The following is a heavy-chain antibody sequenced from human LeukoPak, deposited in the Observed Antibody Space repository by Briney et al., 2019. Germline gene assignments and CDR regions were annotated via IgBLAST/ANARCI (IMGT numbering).Heavy chain of an antibody. J-gene: IGHJ3*02. V-gene: IGHV4-31*03. CDR1: GGSISSGGYY. Sequence: SQTLSLTCTVSGGSISSGGYYWSWIRQHPGKGLKWIGYIYYSRSTYYNPSLKSRVTISVDTSKNQFSLRLSSVTAADTAVYYCAGLRGKPHAFDIWGQGTMVTVSS. CDR3: AGLRGKPHAFDI. D-gene: IGHD5-12*01. CDR2: IYYSRST.